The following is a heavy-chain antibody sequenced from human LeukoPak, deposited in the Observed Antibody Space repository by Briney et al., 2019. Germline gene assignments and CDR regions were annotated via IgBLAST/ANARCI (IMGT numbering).Heavy chain of an antibody. CDR3: AGETYGDYPDY. D-gene: IGHD4-17*01. Sequence: GGSLRLSCAASGFTFSSYWMSWVRQAPGKGLEWVANIKQDGSEKYYVDSVKGRFTISRDNAKNSLYLQMNSLRAEDTAVYYCAGETYGDYPDYWGQGTLVTVSS. J-gene: IGHJ4*02. CDR1: GFTFSSYW. CDR2: IKQDGSEK. V-gene: IGHV3-7*01.